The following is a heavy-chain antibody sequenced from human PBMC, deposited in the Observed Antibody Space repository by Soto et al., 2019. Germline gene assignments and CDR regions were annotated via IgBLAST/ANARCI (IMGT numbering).Heavy chain of an antibody. Sequence: ASVKVSCKASGYTFTSSSMYWVRQAPGQRLEWMGWINAGNGNTKYSQKFQGRVTITRDTSASTAYMELSSLRSEDTAVYYFARTFFGDNVAYWGKETLALLSS. J-gene: IGHJ4*02. D-gene: IGHD2-21*01. CDR3: ARTFFGDNVAY. CDR1: GYTFTSSS. CDR2: INAGNGNT. V-gene: IGHV1-3*01.